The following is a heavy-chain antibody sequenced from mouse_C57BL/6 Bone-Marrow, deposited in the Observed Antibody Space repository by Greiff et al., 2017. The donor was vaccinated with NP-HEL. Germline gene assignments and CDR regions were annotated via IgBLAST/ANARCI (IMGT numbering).Heavy chain of an antibody. CDR3: ARSGDYPYAMDY. V-gene: IGHV1-63*01. CDR2: IYPGGGYT. D-gene: IGHD2-4*01. J-gene: IGHJ4*01. Sequence: VQLQQSGAELVRPGTSVKMSCKASGYTFTNYWIGWAKQRPGHGLQWIGDIYPGGGYTNYNEKFKGKATLTADKSSSTAYMQFSSLTSEDSAIYYCARSGDYPYAMDYWGQGTSVTVSS. CDR1: GYTFTNYW.